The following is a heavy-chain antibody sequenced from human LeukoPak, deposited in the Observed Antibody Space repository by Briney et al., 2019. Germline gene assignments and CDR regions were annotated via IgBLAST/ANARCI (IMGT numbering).Heavy chain of an antibody. CDR1: GFTFSSYA. CDR2: ISSSGSTI. Sequence: GGSLRLSCAASGFTFSSYAISWVRQAPGKGLEWVSYISSSGSTIYYADSVKGRFTISRDNAKNSLYLQMNSLRAEDTAVYYCARVAYDAFDIWGQGTMVTVSS. V-gene: IGHV3-48*03. CDR3: ARVAYDAFDI. J-gene: IGHJ3*02.